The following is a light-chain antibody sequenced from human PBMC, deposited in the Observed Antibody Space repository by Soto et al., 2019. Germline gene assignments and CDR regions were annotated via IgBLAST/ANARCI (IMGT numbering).Light chain of an antibody. CDR3: QQRSNWPST. J-gene: IGKJ4*01. CDR2: DAS. V-gene: IGKV3-11*01. Sequence: EIVLTQSPATLSLSPGERAALSCRASQSVSSYLAWYQQKPGQAPRLLIYDASNTATGIPARFCGSGSGTDFTLTISSLEPEVFAVYFCQQRSNWPSTFGGGTKVEI. CDR1: QSVSSY.